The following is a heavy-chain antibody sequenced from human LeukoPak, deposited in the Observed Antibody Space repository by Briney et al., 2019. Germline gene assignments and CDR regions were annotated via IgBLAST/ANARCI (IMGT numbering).Heavy chain of an antibody. CDR3: AKDVSRILTGARNYFDS. J-gene: IGHJ4*02. Sequence: GSLRLSCAASGFTFDDYGMSWVRQAPGKGLEWVSAISGSGGSTYYADSVKGRFTISRDNSKNTLYLQMNSLRAEDTAVYYCAKDVSRILTGARNYFDSWGQGTLVTVSS. CDR1: GFTFDDYG. D-gene: IGHD3-9*01. V-gene: IGHV3-23*01. CDR2: ISGSGGST.